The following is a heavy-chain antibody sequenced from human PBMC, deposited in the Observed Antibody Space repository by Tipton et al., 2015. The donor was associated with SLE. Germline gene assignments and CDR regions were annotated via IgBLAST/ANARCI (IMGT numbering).Heavy chain of an antibody. D-gene: IGHD4-17*01. CDR1: GGSISSYY. CDR2: IYYSGST. CDR3: ARDYGPGNWFDP. Sequence: TLSLTCTVSGGSISSYYWSWIRQPPGKGLVWIGYIYYSGSTNYNPSLKSRVTISVDTSKNQFSLKLSSVTAADTAVYYCARDYGPGNWFDPWGQGTLVTVSS. V-gene: IGHV4-59*01. J-gene: IGHJ5*02.